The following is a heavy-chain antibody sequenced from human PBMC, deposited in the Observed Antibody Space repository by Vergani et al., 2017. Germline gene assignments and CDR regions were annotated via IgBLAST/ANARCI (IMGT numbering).Heavy chain of an antibody. CDR2: INHSGST. D-gene: IGHD3-22*01. CDR3: ARGRSGITRIVVGVLRSYGMDV. Sequence: QVQLQQWGAGLLKPSETLSLTCAVYGGSFSGYYWSWIRQPPGKGLEWIWEINHSGSTNYNPSLKSRVTISVDTSKNQFSLKLSSVTAADTAVYYGARGRSGITRIVVGVLRSYGMDVWGQGTTVTVSS. V-gene: IGHV4-34*01. J-gene: IGHJ6*02. CDR1: GGSFSGYY.